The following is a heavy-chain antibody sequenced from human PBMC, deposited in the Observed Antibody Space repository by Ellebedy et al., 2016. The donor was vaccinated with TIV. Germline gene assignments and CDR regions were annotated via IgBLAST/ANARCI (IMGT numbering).Heavy chain of an antibody. Sequence: SETLSLTCTVSGGSISSGGYFWSWIRQHPGKGLEWIGYIYYSGSTSYNPSLKSRVTISVDTSKKQFSLKLSSVTAADTAVYYCARSPGRNDYTIFNWGQGTLVTVFS. J-gene: IGHJ4*02. CDR3: ARSPGRNDYTIFN. D-gene: IGHD4-11*01. CDR1: GGSISSGGYF. CDR2: IYYSGST. V-gene: IGHV4-31*03.